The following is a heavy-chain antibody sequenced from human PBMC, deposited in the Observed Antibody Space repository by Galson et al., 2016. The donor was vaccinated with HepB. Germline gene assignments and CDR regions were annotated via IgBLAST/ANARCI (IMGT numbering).Heavy chain of an antibody. CDR1: GFSFSIYS. V-gene: IGHV3-21*01. CDR2: ISSSNTYI. D-gene: IGHD1-1*01. Sequence: SLRLSCAASGFSFSIYSMNWIRQAPGKGPEWVSSISSSNTYIDYADSVKGRFTISRDNAKNSLYLQMNSLRVEDTAVYYCARVRPRSGDCFDYCGQGTLVTVSS. CDR3: ARVRPRSGDCFDY. J-gene: IGHJ4*02.